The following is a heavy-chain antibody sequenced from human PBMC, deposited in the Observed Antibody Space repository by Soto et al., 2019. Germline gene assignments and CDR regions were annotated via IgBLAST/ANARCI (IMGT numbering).Heavy chain of an antibody. CDR1: GITFSSYA. CDR2: ISGSGGST. J-gene: IGHJ4*02. V-gene: IGHV3-23*01. CDR3: AKHCGDYVGFGY. D-gene: IGHD4-17*01. Sequence: EVQLLESGGGLVQPGGSLRLSCAASGITFSSYAMSWVRQAPGKGLEWVSAISGSGGSTYYADSVKGRFTISRDNSKNTLYLQMNSLRAEDTAVYYCAKHCGDYVGFGYWGQGTLVTVSS.